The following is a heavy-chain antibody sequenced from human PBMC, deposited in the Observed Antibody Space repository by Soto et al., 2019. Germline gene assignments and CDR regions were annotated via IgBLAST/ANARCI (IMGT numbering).Heavy chain of an antibody. V-gene: IGHV3-30*03. D-gene: IGHD6-6*01. Sequence: QVQLVESGGGVVQPGKSLRLSCAASGFTFSSYAMHWARQAPGKGLEGVTVISIRGGDEYYAESVRGRFTISRDDSKNTLYLQMDSLRVEDTAVYYCARGTIVARQHLDYWGQGTLVTVSS. J-gene: IGHJ4*02. CDR1: GFTFSSYA. CDR3: ARGTIVARQHLDY. CDR2: ISIRGGDE.